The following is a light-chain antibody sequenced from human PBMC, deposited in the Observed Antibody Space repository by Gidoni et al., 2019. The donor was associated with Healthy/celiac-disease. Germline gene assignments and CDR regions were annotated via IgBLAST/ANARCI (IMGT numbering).Light chain of an antibody. J-gene: IGLJ3*02. CDR1: SSNIGSNT. CDR3: AAWDDSLKGLWV. CDR2: SNN. Sequence: QSVLTQPPSASGTPGKRVTISCSGSSSNIGSNTVNWYQQLPGTAPKLLIYSNNQRPSGVPDRFSGSKSGTSASLAISGLQSEDEADYYCAAWDDSLKGLWVFGGGTKLTVL. V-gene: IGLV1-44*01.